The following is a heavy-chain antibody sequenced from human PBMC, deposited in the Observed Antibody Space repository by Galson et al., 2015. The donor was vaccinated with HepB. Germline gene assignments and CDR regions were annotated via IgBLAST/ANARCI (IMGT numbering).Heavy chain of an antibody. CDR3: AHTFYSGGWYDSHSFDC. J-gene: IGHJ4*02. Sequence: PALVKPTQTLTLTCTFSGLSLSTYGVGMGWIRQPPGQALEWLALIYWDGEKRYSPFLERRLSITMDTSTNQVVLTLTNMDPVDTATYYCAHTFYSGGWYDSHSFDCWGQGALVTVSS. D-gene: IGHD6-19*01. CDR1: GLSLSTYGVG. V-gene: IGHV2-5*02. CDR2: IYWDGEK.